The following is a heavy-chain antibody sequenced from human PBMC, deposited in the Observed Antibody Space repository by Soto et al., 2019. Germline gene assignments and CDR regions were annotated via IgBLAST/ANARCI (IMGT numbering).Heavy chain of an antibody. Sequence: QVQLVQSGAEVKKPGSSVKVSCKASGGTFSSYAISWVRQAPGQGLEWMGGIIPIFGTANYAQKFQGRVTITGDESTSTAYMGLSSLRSEDTAVYYCASGGCGGDCWYFDYWGQGTLVTVSS. J-gene: IGHJ4*02. D-gene: IGHD2-21*02. CDR3: ASGGCGGDCWYFDY. CDR1: GGTFSSYA. CDR2: IIPIFGTA. V-gene: IGHV1-69*12.